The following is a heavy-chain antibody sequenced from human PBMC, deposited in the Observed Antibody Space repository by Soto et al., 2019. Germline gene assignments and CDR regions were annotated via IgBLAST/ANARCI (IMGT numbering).Heavy chain of an antibody. Sequence: GGSLRLTCAASGFTFSGYYMHWVRQAPGKGLEWVAVISYDGSTEYYADSVKGRFTISRDNSANRLFLQMNSLRPEDTAVYYCTKDDGYNDSTYYHYFGMDVWGQGTTVTVSS. J-gene: IGHJ6*02. D-gene: IGHD5-12*01. CDR3: TKDDGYNDSTYYHYFGMDV. V-gene: IGHV3-30*18. CDR1: GFTFSGYY. CDR2: ISYDGSTE.